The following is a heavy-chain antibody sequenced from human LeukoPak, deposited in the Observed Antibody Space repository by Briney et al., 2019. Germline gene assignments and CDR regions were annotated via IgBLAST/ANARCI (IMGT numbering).Heavy chain of an antibody. CDR3: ASRVPTHLDFDY. J-gene: IGHJ4*02. D-gene: IGHD3-3*02. Sequence: PGGSLRLSCVASGFTFSSYWMHWVRQAPGKGLVWVSRINSDGSSTSYADSVKGRFTISRDNAKNTLYLQMNSLRAEDTAVYYCASRVPTHLDFDYWGQGTLVIVSS. CDR2: INSDGSST. V-gene: IGHV3-74*01. CDR1: GFTFSSYW.